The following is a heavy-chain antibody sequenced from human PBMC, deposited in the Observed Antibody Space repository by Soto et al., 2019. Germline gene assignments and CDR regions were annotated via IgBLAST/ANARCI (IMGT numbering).Heavy chain of an antibody. J-gene: IGHJ6*02. CDR2: IIPIFGTA. CDR1: GGTFSSYA. CDR3: ARGVAVAGTDYYYGMDV. V-gene: IGHV1-69*01. Sequence: QVQLVQSGAEVKKPGSSVKVSCKASGGTFSSYAISWVRQAPGQGLEWMGGIIPIFGTANYAQKFQGRVTITADESTNTAYMELSSLRSEDTAVYYCARGVAVAGTDYYYGMDVWGQGTTVTVSS. D-gene: IGHD6-19*01.